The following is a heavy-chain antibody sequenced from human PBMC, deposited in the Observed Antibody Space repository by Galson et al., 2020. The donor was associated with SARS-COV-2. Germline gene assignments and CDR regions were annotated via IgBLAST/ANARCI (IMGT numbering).Heavy chain of an antibody. D-gene: IGHD3-16*02. V-gene: IGHV4-38-2*02. CDR2: IYHSGNT. CDR3: ASPMITFGEVIVTHFDS. Sequence: SETLSLTCTVSTYSISNGYYWGWIRQPPGKGLEWIGTIYHSGNTYYNPSLKSRVTISVDTSKNQFSLKLSSVTAADTAVYYCASPMITFGEVIVTHFDSWGQGTLVSVSS. CDR1: TYSISNGYY. J-gene: IGHJ4*02.